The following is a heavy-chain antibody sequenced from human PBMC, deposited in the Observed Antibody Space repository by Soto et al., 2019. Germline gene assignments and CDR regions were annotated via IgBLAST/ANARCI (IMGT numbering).Heavy chain of an antibody. D-gene: IGHD2-15*01. CDR2: INPNSGGT. CDR3: ARERGYCSGGSCYLFSFDI. Sequence: ASVKASCKASGYTFTGYYMHWVRQAPGQGLEWMGWINPNSGGTNYAQKFQGWVTMTRDTSISTAYMELSRLRSDDTAVYYCARERGYCSGGSCYLFSFDIWGQGTMVTVSS. J-gene: IGHJ3*02. CDR1: GYTFTGYY. V-gene: IGHV1-2*04.